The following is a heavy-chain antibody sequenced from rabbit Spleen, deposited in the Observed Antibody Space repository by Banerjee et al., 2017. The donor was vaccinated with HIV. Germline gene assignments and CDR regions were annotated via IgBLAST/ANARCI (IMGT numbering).Heavy chain of an antibody. Sequence: QSLEESGGDLVKPGASLTLTCTASGFSFSSSDYMCWVRQAPGKGLEWISCIAGSSSGFTYSATWAKGRFTISKTSSTTVTLHMTSLTAADTATYFCARDTSSSFSSYGMDLWGQGTLVTVS. D-gene: IGHD1-1*01. CDR3: ARDTSSSFSSYGMDL. CDR1: GFSFSSSDY. CDR2: IAGSSSGFT. V-gene: IGHV1S40*01. J-gene: IGHJ6*01.